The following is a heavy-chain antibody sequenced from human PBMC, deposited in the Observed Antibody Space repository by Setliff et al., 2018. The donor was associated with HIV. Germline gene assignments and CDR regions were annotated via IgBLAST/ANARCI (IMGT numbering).Heavy chain of an antibody. Sequence: GASVKVSCKASGYTLTSYYMHWVRQAPGQGLEWMGIINPSGGSTSYAQKFQGRVTMTRDTSTSTVYMELSSLRSEDTAVYYCAREGIAVAGTEGHNWFDPWGQGTLVTVSS. CDR2: INPSGGST. CDR1: GYTLTSYY. J-gene: IGHJ5*02. V-gene: IGHV1-46*01. CDR3: AREGIAVAGTEGHNWFDP. D-gene: IGHD6-19*01.